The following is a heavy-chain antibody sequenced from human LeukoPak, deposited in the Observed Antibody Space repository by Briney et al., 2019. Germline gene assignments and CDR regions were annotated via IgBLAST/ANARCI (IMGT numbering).Heavy chain of an antibody. CDR2: IYYSGNT. J-gene: IGHJ4*02. CDR1: GGSIFSSNSY. CDR3: ARRGRGYSYGKSFDY. V-gene: IGHV4-39*01. Sequence: KSSETLSLTCTVSGGSIFSSNSYWGWIRQPPGKGLEWIGSIYYSGNTYYNASLKSRVTISVDTSKNQFSLKLNSVTAADTAVYYCARRGRGYSYGKSFDYWGQGTLVTVSS. D-gene: IGHD5-18*01.